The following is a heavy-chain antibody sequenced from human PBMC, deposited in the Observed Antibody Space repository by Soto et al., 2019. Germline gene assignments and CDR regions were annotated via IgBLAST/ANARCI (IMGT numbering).Heavy chain of an antibody. J-gene: IGHJ3*02. CDR3: AKDRRRSVVGTEEDAFAI. Sequence: EVQLLESGGGLVQPGGSLRLSCAASGFTFSYYAMSWVRQAPGKGLEWVSVISGSGGSTYYADSVKGRFTISRDNSKNTLCLQMNSPRAEYTAVYYRAKDRRRSVVGTEEDAFAIWGQGTMVTVSS. V-gene: IGHV3-23*01. CDR1: GFTFSYYA. D-gene: IGHD2-21*01. CDR2: ISGSGGST.